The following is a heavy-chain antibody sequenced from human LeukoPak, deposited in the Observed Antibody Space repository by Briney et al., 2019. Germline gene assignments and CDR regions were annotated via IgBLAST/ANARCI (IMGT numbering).Heavy chain of an antibody. D-gene: IGHD6-13*01. J-gene: IGHJ5*02. CDR1: GGSFSGYY. Sequence: SETLSLTCAVYGGSFSGYYWSWIRQPPGKGLEWIGEINHSGSTNYNPSLKSRVTISVDTSKNQFSLKLSSVTAADTAVYYCARGSTSSSRWFDPRGQGTLVTVSS. V-gene: IGHV4-34*01. CDR3: ARGSTSSSRWFDP. CDR2: INHSGST.